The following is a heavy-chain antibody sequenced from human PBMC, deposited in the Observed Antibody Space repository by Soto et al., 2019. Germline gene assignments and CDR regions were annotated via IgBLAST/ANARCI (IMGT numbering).Heavy chain of an antibody. V-gene: IGHV5-51*04. J-gene: IGHJ6*02. CDR3: ARIINPAVAGTPDYYYYGMDV. CDR1: GYSFTSYW. D-gene: IGHD6-19*01. Sequence: GESLKISCKGSGYSFTSYWIGWVRQMPGKGLEWMGIIYPGDSDTRYSPSFQGQVTISADKPISTAYLQWSSLKASDTAMYYCARIINPAVAGTPDYYYYGMDVWGQGTTVTVSS. CDR2: IYPGDSDT.